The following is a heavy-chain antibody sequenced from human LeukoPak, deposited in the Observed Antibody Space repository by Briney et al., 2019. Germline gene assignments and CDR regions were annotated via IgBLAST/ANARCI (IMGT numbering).Heavy chain of an antibody. CDR2: IIPIFGTA. Sequence: GASVKVSCKASGGTFSSYAISWVRQAPGQGLEWMGGIIPIFGTANYAQKFQGRVTITTDESTSTAYMELSSLRSEDTAVYYCARDKSIAAPEAGAFDIWGQGTMVTVSS. J-gene: IGHJ3*02. CDR1: GGTFSSYA. CDR3: ARDKSIAAPEAGAFDI. V-gene: IGHV1-69*05. D-gene: IGHD6-6*01.